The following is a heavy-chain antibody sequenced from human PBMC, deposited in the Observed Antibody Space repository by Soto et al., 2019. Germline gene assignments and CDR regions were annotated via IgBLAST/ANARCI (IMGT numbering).Heavy chain of an antibody. CDR1: GGSISSTSHY. J-gene: IGHJ4*02. CDR2: IYYSGST. V-gene: IGHV4-39*01. D-gene: IGHD6-19*01. Sequence: QLQLQESGPGLVKPSETLSLTCTVSGGSISSTSHYWAWIRQPPGKGLECIGSIYYSGSTYYNPSLKSRATMSVDTSKNHFSLKLTSVTAADTAVYYCARQAGWLIDYWGQGALVTVSS. CDR3: ARQAGWLIDY.